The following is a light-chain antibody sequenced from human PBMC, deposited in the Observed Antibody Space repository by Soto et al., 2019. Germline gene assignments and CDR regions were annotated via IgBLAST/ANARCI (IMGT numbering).Light chain of an antibody. CDR2: DAS. Sequence: DVQMTQSPSSLSASIGDRVTITCQASRAITNYLNWYQHKPGKAPKLLIYDASTLDTGVPPRFSGSGSGTYFTFTISSLQPEDIATYYCQQYDIVPRTFGQGTKLEIK. J-gene: IGKJ2*01. V-gene: IGKV1-33*01. CDR1: RAITNY. CDR3: QQYDIVPRT.